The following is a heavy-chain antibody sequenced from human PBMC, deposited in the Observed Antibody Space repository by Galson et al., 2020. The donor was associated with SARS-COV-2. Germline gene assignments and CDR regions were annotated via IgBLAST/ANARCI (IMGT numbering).Heavy chain of an antibody. CDR3: ATSIIVAGTLDY. J-gene: IGHJ4*02. CDR1: GFTFSTYA. Sequence: GGSLRLSCAASGFTFSTYAMHWVRQAPGKGLEWVAVIWSDGNNKYYADSVKGRFTISRDNSKNTVNLQMHSLRAEDTAVYYCATSIIVAGTLDYWGQGTLVSVSS. CDR2: IWSDGNNK. D-gene: IGHD5-12*01. V-gene: IGHV3-33*01.